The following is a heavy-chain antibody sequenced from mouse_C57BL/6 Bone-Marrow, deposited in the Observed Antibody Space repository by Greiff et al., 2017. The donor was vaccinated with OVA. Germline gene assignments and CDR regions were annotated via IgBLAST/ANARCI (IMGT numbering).Heavy chain of an antibody. Sequence: EVKLQQSGPELVKPGASVKIPCKASGYTFTDYNMDWVKQSHGKSLEWIGDINPNNGGTIYNQKFKGKATLTVDKSSSTAYMELRSLTSEDTAVYYCARSFITTVVATPDYWGQGTTLTVSS. CDR2: INPNNGGT. V-gene: IGHV1-18*01. CDR1: GYTFTDYN. CDR3: ARSFITTVVATPDY. D-gene: IGHD1-1*01. J-gene: IGHJ2*01.